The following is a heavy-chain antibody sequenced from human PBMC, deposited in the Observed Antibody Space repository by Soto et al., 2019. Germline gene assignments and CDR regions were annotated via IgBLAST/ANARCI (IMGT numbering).Heavy chain of an antibody. CDR2: ISGSGGST. CDR1: GFTFSSYA. V-gene: IGHV3-23*01. CDR3: VTLGYCSGGSCYSNLYFQH. Sequence: GGSLRLSCAASGFTFSSYAMSWVRQAPGKGLEWVSAISGSGGSTYYADSVKGRFTISRDNSKNTLYLQMNSLRAEDTAVYYCVTLGYCSGGSCYSNLYFQHWGQGTLVTVSS. J-gene: IGHJ1*01. D-gene: IGHD2-15*01.